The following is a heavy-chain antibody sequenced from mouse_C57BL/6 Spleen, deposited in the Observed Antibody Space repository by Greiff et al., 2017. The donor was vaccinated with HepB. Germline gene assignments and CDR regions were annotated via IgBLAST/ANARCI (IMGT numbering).Heavy chain of an antibody. CDR1: GYTFTSYW. CDR3: ARSEAGYAMDY. V-gene: IGHV1-55*01. CDR2: IYPGSGST. D-gene: IGHD3-2*02. Sequence: QVHVKQPGAELVKPGASVKMSCKASGYTFTSYWITWVKQRPGQGLEWIGDIYPGSGSTNYNEKFKSKATLTVDTSSSTAYMQLSSLTSEDSAVYYCARSEAGYAMDYWGQGTSVTVSS. J-gene: IGHJ4*01.